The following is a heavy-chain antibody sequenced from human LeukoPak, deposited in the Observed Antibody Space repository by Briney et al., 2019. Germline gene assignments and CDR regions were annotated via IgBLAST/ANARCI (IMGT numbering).Heavy chain of an antibody. CDR3: ARRSYRGVIGLYYYYYMDV. J-gene: IGHJ6*03. CDR2: IKEDGSEK. V-gene: IGHV3-7*01. CDR1: GFSFSTYW. D-gene: IGHD3-16*02. Sequence: AGGSLRLSCVASGFSFSTYWMSWVRQAPGKGLEWVANIKEDGSEKYYVDSVKGRLTMSRDNAKNSVYLQMNRLRVEDTAVYYCARRSYRGVIGLYYYYYMDVWGKGTPVTVSS.